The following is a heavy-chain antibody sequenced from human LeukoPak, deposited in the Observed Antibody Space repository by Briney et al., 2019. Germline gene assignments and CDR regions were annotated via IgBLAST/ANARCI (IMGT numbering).Heavy chain of an antibody. CDR3: ARDRIILPASSYGADV. CDR1: GYTFTDYY. Sequence: ASVKVSCKASGYTFTDYYMHWVRQAPGQGLEWMGRINPNSGGTNSAQKFQGRVTMTRDTSISTAYMELNRLRSDDTAVYYCARDRIILPASSYGADVWGQGTTVTVSS. D-gene: IGHD2-2*01. V-gene: IGHV1-2*06. CDR2: INPNSGGT. J-gene: IGHJ6*02.